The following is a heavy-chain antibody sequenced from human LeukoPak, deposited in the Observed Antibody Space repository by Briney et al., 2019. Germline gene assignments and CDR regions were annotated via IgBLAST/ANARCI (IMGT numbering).Heavy chain of an antibody. J-gene: IGHJ4*02. CDR1: GFTFSDYY. CDR3: IRGGANSPFDY. Sequence: GGSLRLSCAASGFTFSDYYMSWFRQAPGKGLEWVGFIRSKGYGGTTEDAASVKGRFTISRDDSKSIAYLQMNSLKTEDTAVYYCIRGGANSPFDYWGQGTLVTVSS. CDR2: IRSKGYGGTT. D-gene: IGHD3-16*01. V-gene: IGHV3-49*03.